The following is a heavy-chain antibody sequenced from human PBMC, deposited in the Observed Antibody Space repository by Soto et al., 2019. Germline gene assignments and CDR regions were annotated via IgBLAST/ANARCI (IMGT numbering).Heavy chain of an antibody. CDR2: ISYDGSNK. J-gene: IGHJ3*02. CDR1: GFTFSSYA. V-gene: IGHV3-30-3*01. CDR3: AREKGGEVLDAFDI. Sequence: GGSLRLSCAASGFTFSSYAMHWVRQAPGKGLEWVAVISYDGSNKYYADSVKGRFTISRDNSKNTLYLQMNSLRAEDTAVYYCAREKGGEVLDAFDIWGQGTMVTVSS. D-gene: IGHD3-10*01.